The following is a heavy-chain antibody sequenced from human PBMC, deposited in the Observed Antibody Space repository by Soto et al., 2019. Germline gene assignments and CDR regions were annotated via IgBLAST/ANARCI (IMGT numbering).Heavy chain of an antibody. CDR3: ARAPYSSGYGSGFDP. V-gene: IGHV1-3*01. J-gene: IGHJ5*02. D-gene: IGHD6-19*01. Sequence: ASVKVSCKASGYTFTSYAMHWMRQAPGQRLEWMGWINAGNGNTKYSQKFQGRVTITRDTSASTAYMELSSLRSEDTAVYYCARAPYSSGYGSGFDPWGQGTPVTVSS. CDR2: INAGNGNT. CDR1: GYTFTSYA.